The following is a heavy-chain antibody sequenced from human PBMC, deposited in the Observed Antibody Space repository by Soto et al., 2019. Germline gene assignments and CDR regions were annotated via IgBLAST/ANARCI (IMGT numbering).Heavy chain of an antibody. CDR2: IKSKTDGGTT. CDR1: GFTFSNAW. CDR3: TTVGVTGLVVPAAMFVGTDV. D-gene: IGHD2-2*01. Sequence: GGSLRLSCAASGFTFSNAWMSWVRQAPGKGLEWVGRIKSKTDGGTTDYAAPVKGRFTISRDDSKNTLYLQMNSLKTEDTAVYYCTTVGVTGLVVPAAMFVGTDVWGKGTTVTVSS. V-gene: IGHV3-15*01. J-gene: IGHJ6*04.